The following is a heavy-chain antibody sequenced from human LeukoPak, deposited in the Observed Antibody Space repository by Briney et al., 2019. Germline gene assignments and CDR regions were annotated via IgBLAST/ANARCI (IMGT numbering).Heavy chain of an antibody. CDR3: ARDHYGSGITPYYFDY. J-gene: IGHJ4*02. Sequence: GGSLRLSCAASGFTFSSYSMNWVRQAPGKGLEWVSYISSSSSTIYYADSVKGRFTISRDNAKNSLYLQMNSLRAEDTAVYYCARDHYGSGITPYYFDYWGQGTLVTVSS. CDR2: ISSSSSTI. D-gene: IGHD3-10*01. CDR1: GFTFSSYS. V-gene: IGHV3-48*01.